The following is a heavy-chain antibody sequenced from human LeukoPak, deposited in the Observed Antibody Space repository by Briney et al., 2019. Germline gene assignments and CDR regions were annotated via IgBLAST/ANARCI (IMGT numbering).Heavy chain of an antibody. J-gene: IGHJ4*02. CDR2: ISYDGSNK. D-gene: IGHD3-22*01. CDR1: GFTFSSYA. Sequence: GRSLRLSCAASGFTFSSYAMHWVRQAPGKGLECVAVISYDGSNKYYADSVKGRFTISRDNSKNTLYLQMNSLRAEDTAVYYCARDGPDDSIDYWGQGTLVTVSS. V-gene: IGHV3-30-3*01. CDR3: ARDGPDDSIDY.